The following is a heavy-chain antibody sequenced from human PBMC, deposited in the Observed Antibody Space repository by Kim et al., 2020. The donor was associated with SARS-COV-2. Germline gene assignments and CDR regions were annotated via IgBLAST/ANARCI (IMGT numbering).Heavy chain of an antibody. CDR2: ISSSSSYT. J-gene: IGHJ4*02. Sequence: GGSLRLSCAASGFTFSDYYMSWIRQAPGKGLEWVSYISSSSSYTNYADSVKGRFTISRDNAKNSLYLQMNSLRAEDTAVYYCARDRHYDFWSGHACDYWGQGTLVTVSS. D-gene: IGHD3-3*01. CDR3: ARDRHYDFWSGHACDY. CDR1: GFTFSDYY. V-gene: IGHV3-11*05.